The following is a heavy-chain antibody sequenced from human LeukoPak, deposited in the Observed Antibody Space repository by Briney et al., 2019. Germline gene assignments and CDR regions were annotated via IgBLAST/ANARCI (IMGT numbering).Heavy chain of an antibody. CDR1: GFTFSSYA. CDR3: AKANCAYGDSRGYY. D-gene: IGHD4-17*01. CDR2: ISGSGGST. V-gene: IGHV3-23*01. J-gene: IGHJ4*02. Sequence: PGGSLRLSCAASGFTFSSYAMSWVRQAPGKGLEWVSAISGSGGSTYYADSVKGRFTISRDNSKNTLYLQMNSLRAEDTAVYYCAKANCAYGDSRGYYWGQGTLVTVSS.